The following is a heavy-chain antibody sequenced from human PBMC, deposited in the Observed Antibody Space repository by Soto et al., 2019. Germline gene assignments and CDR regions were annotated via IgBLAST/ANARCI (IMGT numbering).Heavy chain of an antibody. CDR1: GFIFSSYW. Sequence: PGGSLRLSCTASGFIFSSYWMSWVRQAPGKGLEWVANIKQDESEKNYADSVKGRFTISRDNAKNSLYLQMNSLRAEDTAVYYCTNDKFSGNYYVRGITYYFEYWGQGTLVTVSS. CDR2: IKQDESEK. CDR3: TNDKFSGNYYVRGITYYFEY. V-gene: IGHV3-7*03. D-gene: IGHD1-26*01. J-gene: IGHJ4*02.